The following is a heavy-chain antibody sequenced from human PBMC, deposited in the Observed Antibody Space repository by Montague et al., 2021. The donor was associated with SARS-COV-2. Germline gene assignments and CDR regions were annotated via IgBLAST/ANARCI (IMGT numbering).Heavy chain of an antibody. CDR2: IFENGDT. D-gene: IGHD3-16*01. CDR3: ARYYERSWDV. Sequence: SETLSLTCTVSGVAISYGDWSWIRQSPGKGLEWIVTIFENGDTXXXPSLKSRVTVSEDTSQNQFSLRLSSVAAADTALYYCARYYERSWDVWGQGTTATVSS. V-gene: IGHV4-4*09. CDR1: GVAISYGD. J-gene: IGHJ6*02.